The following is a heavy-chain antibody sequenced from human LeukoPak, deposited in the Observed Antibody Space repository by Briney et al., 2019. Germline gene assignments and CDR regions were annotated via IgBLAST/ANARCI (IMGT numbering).Heavy chain of an antibody. Sequence: PGGSLRLSCAASGFTFSSYAMSWVRQAPGKGLEWVSAISGSGGSTYYADSVKGRFTISKDNSKNTLYLQMNSLRAEDTAVYYCANSHYYDSSGYSPFDYWGQGTLVTVSS. CDR1: GFTFSSYA. J-gene: IGHJ4*02. CDR3: ANSHYYDSSGYSPFDY. D-gene: IGHD3-22*01. CDR2: ISGSGGST. V-gene: IGHV3-23*01.